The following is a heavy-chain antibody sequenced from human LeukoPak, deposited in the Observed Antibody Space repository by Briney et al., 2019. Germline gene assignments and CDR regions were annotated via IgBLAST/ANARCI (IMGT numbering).Heavy chain of an antibody. Sequence: ASVKVSCKASGYTFTGDQIYWLRQAPGQGLEWVGWIKPSSGNTLYEQKFQGRVTMTRDKSISSAYMELSSLRSDDTAVYYCAREPASFLTAWGQGTLVTVSS. D-gene: IGHD2/OR15-2a*01. CDR3: AREPASFLTA. V-gene: IGHV1-2*02. J-gene: IGHJ5*02. CDR1: GYTFTGDQ. CDR2: IKPSSGNT.